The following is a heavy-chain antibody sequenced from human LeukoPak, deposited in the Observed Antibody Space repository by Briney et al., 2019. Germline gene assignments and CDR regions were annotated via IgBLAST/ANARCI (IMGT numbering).Heavy chain of an antibody. D-gene: IGHD6-13*01. V-gene: IGHV3-7*01. CDR2: IKQDGSDK. Sequence: GGSLRLSCAASGFTFSTYWMSWVRQAPGKGLEWVANIKQDGSDKFYADSMKGRFTISRDNPKNSLYLQINNLKAEDTAVYYCGRLAHNAWYAINFWGQGALVTVSS. CDR1: GFTFSTYW. CDR3: GRLAHNAWYAINF. J-gene: IGHJ4*02.